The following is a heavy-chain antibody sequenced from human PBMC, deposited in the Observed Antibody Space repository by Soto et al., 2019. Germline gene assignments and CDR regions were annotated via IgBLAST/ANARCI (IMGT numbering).Heavy chain of an antibody. CDR2: IYYSGST. CDR1: SDCVRIRMYY. Sequence: PSDCLYLRCTVCSDCVRIRMYYWSWIRQPPGKGLEWIGSIYYSGSTYNNPSLRSRVSMSIDTSKDQFSLKLKSVTAADTALYFCARQRTSVVTQAYFDVWGQGSLVTVSS. J-gene: IGHJ4*02. CDR3: ARQRTSVVTQAYFDV. D-gene: IGHD2-21*02. V-gene: IGHV4-39*01.